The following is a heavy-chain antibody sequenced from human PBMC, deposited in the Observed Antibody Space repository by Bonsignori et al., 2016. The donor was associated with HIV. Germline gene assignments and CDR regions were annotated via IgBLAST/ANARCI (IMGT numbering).Heavy chain of an antibody. CDR2: IHHSGRT. CDR3: ATFLVGLNYFDSSGYYSDDY. Sequence: SETLSLTCTVSGYSISSGYYWGWIRQPPGKGLEWIGSIHHSGRTYYTPSLKSRVTISVDTSKNQFSLKLTSVTAADTAVYYCATFLVGLNYFDSSGYYSDDYWGQGILVTVSS. D-gene: IGHD3-22*01. CDR1: GYSISSGYY. V-gene: IGHV4-38-2*02. J-gene: IGHJ4*02.